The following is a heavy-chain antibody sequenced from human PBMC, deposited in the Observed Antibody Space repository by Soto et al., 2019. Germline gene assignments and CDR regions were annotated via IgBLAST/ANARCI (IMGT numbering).Heavy chain of an antibody. J-gene: IGHJ1*01. CDR2: IDPDGTTT. CDR1: GFDSSYYW. D-gene: IGHD1-1*01. V-gene: IGHV3-74*01. CDR3: ARGPRPSSAGTGAY. Sequence: PGGSLRLSCALSGFDSSYYWIQWFRQSPGKGLEWVSRIDPDGTTTNYADSVKGRFSVSRDNAKKTIYLQMNSLTADDTALYYCARGPRPSSAGTGAYWGQGTLVTVLL.